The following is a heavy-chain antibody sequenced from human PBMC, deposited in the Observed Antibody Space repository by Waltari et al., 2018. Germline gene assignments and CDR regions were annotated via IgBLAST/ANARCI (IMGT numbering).Heavy chain of an antibody. J-gene: IGHJ4*02. CDR1: GFTFSSYG. V-gene: IGHV3-33*01. CDR3: ASLGGSVAFDY. CDR2: IWYDGSNK. D-gene: IGHD6-19*01. Sequence: QVQLVESGGGVVQPGRSLRLSCAASGFTFSSYGMHWVRQAPGKGLEGVAVIWYDGSNKYYADSVKGRFTISRDNSKNTLYLQMNSLRAEDTAVYYCASLGGSVAFDYWGQGTLVTVSS.